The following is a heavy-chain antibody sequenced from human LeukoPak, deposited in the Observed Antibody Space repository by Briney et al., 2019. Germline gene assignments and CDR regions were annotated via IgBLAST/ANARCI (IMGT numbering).Heavy chain of an antibody. CDR1: GFTFRDYY. Sequence: PGGSLRLSCAASGFTFRDYYMNWVRQASGKGLEWVSSISSRSTIYYADSVKGRFTISRDNARNSLYLQMKSLRAEDTAVYYCARALISGYCSSTSCYGFDYWGQGTLVTVSS. CDR3: ARALISGYCSSTSCYGFDY. V-gene: IGHV3-69-1*02. J-gene: IGHJ4*02. CDR2: ISSRSTI. D-gene: IGHD2-2*01.